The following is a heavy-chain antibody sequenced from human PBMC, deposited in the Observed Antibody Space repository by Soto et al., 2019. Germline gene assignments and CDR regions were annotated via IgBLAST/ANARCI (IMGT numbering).Heavy chain of an antibody. J-gene: IGHJ4*02. CDR1: GLNFSSYA. Sequence: PGGSLRLSCAASGLNFSSYAMSWVRQAPGKGLEWVSHISNSGRSTKYADSVKGRFTISRDNSKNTLYLQMNSLRAEDTAIYYCAKDALAYYDFWSWGQGTLVTVSS. CDR3: AKDALAYYDFWS. D-gene: IGHD3-3*01. CDR2: ISNSGRST. V-gene: IGHV3-23*01.